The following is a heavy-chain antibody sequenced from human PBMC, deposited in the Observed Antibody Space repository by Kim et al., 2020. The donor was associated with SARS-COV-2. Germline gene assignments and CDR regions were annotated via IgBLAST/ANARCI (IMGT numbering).Heavy chain of an antibody. CDR3: ARHSNYGSGSYYSDFDY. CDR1: GYSFTSYW. V-gene: IGHV5-10-1*01. J-gene: IGHJ4*02. CDR2: IDPSDSYT. D-gene: IGHD3-10*01. Sequence: GESLKISCKGSGYSFTSYWISWVRQMPGKGLEWMGRIDPSDSYTNYSPSFQGHVTIPADKSISTAYLQWSSLKASDTAMYYCARHSNYGSGSYYSDFDYWGQGTLVTVSS.